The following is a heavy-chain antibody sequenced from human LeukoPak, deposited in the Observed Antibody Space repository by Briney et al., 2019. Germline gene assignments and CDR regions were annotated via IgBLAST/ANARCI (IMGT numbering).Heavy chain of an antibody. V-gene: IGHV5-51*01. D-gene: IGHD1-26*01. CDR2: IYPADSDT. J-gene: IGHJ4*02. CDR1: GCAFTTNW. CDR3: ARPGYSGSLEY. Sequence: EESLQISCKGSGCAFTTNWIGWVRQLPGKGLEWMGIIYPADSDTRYSPSFQGQVTISADKSISTAYLQWNSLKASDTAMYYCARPGYSGSLEYWGQGTLVTVSS.